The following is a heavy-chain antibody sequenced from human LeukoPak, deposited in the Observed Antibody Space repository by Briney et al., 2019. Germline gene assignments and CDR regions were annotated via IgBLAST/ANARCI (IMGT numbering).Heavy chain of an antibody. CDR1: GYTFTSYY. V-gene: IGHV1-46*01. Sequence: VASVKVSCKASGYTFTSYYMHWVRQAPGQGLEWMGIINPSGGSTSYAQKFQGRVTMTRDTSTSTVYMELSSLRSEDTAVYYCARGRVQWLTIQIPFDYWGQGTLVTVSS. CDR3: ARGRVQWLTIQIPFDY. CDR2: INPSGGST. J-gene: IGHJ4*02. D-gene: IGHD6-19*01.